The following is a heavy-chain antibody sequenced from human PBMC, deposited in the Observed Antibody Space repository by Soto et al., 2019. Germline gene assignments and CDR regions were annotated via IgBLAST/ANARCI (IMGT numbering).Heavy chain of an antibody. V-gene: IGHV4-61*08. CDR3: ARGIEGWYQGRYYYGMDV. D-gene: IGHD6-19*01. CDR1: DGSGSSGGDY. Sequence: SLRRSVVDGSGSSGGDYCSWIQQPPGKGLEWIGYIYYSGSTNYNPSLKSRVTISVDTSKNQFSLKLSSVTAADTAVYYCARGIEGWYQGRYYYGMDVWGQGTTVTVSS. J-gene: IGHJ6*02. CDR2: IYYSGST.